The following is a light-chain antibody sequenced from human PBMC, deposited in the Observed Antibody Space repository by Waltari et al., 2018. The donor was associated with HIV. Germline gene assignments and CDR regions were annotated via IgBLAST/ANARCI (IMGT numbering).Light chain of an antibody. CDR2: YND. CDR3: ASWDDRLNGWV. J-gene: IGLJ3*02. V-gene: IGLV1-36*01. Sequence: QSVLTQPPSLSEAPRQRVTISCSGSHSNIGNNAVNWYQQLPGKAPKLLIYYNDLLPSGVADRFSGSRSGTSASLAISGLRSEDEAHYYCASWDDRLNGWVFGGGTQLTVL. CDR1: HSNIGNNA.